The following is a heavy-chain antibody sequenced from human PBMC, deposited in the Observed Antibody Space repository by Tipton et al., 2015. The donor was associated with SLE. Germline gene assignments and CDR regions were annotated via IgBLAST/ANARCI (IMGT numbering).Heavy chain of an antibody. V-gene: IGHV1-18*01. D-gene: IGHD6-6*01. Sequence: QLVQSGAEVKKPGASVKVSCKASGYTFVNYGISWVRQAPGQGLEWMGWISDHNGNTNYAQKLQGRVTMTTDTSTSTAYMELRSLRSDDTAVYYCASSIAGVYYFDYWGQGTLVTVSS. CDR1: GYTFVNYG. CDR3: ASSIAGVYYFDY. J-gene: IGHJ4*02. CDR2: ISDHNGNT.